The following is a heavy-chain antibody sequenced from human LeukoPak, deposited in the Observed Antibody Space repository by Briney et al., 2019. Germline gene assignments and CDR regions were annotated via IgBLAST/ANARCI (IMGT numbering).Heavy chain of an antibody. Sequence: SETLSLTCTVSGGSISTYYWSWIRQSPGKGLEWIGHVFTRGYMFTSGSTNYNPSLKSRVTISVDTTHNQFSLKLSSVTAADTAVYYCARTDYGDFESHYYYYMDVWGKGTTVTVSS. CDR1: GGSISTYY. V-gene: IGHV4-4*09. J-gene: IGHJ6*03. CDR2: MFTSGST. CDR3: ARTDYGDFESHYYYYMDV. D-gene: IGHD4-17*01.